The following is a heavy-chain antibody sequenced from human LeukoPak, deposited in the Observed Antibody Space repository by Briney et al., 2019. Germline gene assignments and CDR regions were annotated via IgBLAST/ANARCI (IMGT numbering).Heavy chain of an antibody. CDR3: ASISYGDYEH. D-gene: IGHD4-17*01. CDR2: IRQDGSEK. Sequence: GGSLRLSCVASGFTFGSYWMNWVRQAPEKGLEWVANIRQDGSEKKYVDSVKGRFTISRDNAKNALYLQMNSLRAEDTAVYYCASISYGDYEHWGQGTLVTVSS. J-gene: IGHJ1*01. V-gene: IGHV3-7*05. CDR1: GFTFGSYW.